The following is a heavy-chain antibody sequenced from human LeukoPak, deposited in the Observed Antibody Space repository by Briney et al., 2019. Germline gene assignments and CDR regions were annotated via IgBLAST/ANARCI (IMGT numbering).Heavy chain of an antibody. Sequence: RPSESLSLSCTVSGGSISSSSDSWGWIRQPPGKGLEWIVSIYYSGSTYYNPSLKSRVTISVDTSKNQVSLQLSSVTAAVTAVYYCAEEGGDYWGQGTLVTVSS. CDR2: IYYSGST. J-gene: IGHJ4*02. CDR3: AEEGGDY. V-gene: IGHV4-39*01. CDR1: GGSISSSSDS. D-gene: IGHD1-26*01.